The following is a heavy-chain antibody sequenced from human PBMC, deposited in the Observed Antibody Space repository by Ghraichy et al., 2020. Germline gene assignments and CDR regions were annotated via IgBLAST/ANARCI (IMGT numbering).Heavy chain of an antibody. Sequence: SETLSLTCTVSGGSISSGGYYWSWIRQHPGKGLEWIGYIYYSGSTYYNPSLKSRVTISVDTSKNQFSLKLSSVTAADTAVYYCARDRLPYSGYDENWFDPWGQGTLVTVSS. CDR2: IYYSGST. CDR3: ARDRLPYSGYDENWFDP. CDR1: GGSISSGGYY. J-gene: IGHJ5*02. V-gene: IGHV4-31*03. D-gene: IGHD5-12*01.